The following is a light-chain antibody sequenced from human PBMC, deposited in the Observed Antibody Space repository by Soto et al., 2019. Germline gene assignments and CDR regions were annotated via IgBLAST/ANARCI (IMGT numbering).Light chain of an antibody. V-gene: IGLV8-61*01. Sequence: QTVVTQESSFSVSPGRTVTLTCGLSSGSVSASYNPSWYQQTPGQAPRTLMYNTNTRSSGVPDRFSGSILGNKAALTITGAQADDESDYYCALYMGGGTGMFGGGTKLTVL. CDR3: ALYMGGGTGM. J-gene: IGLJ3*02. CDR2: NTN. CDR1: SGSVSASYN.